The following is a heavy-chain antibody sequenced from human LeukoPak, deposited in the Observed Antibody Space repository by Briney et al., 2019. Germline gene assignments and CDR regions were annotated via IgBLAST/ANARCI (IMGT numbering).Heavy chain of an antibody. D-gene: IGHD3-22*01. CDR2: INPNSGGT. CDR3: ARVQSLITMIVDY. CDR1: GYTFTGYY. Sequence: ASVKVSCKASGYTFTGYYMHWVRQAPGQGLEWMGWINPNSGGTNYAQKFQGRVTMTRDTSISTVYMELSRLRSDDTAVYYCARVQSLITMIVDYWGQGTLVTVSS. J-gene: IGHJ4*02. V-gene: IGHV1-2*02.